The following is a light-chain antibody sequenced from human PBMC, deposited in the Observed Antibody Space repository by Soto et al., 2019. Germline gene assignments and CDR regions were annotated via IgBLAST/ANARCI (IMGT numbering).Light chain of an antibody. V-gene: IGLV2-14*01. CDR3: ISYKTDDTFV. Sequence: QPASVSGSPGQSITISCAGTRSDIGASNSVSWYQHLPGRSPTLIIYEATNRPSGVSERFSGSKAGDTASLTISGLQADDESEYFCISYKTDDTFVFGGGTKLTVL. J-gene: IGLJ2*01. CDR2: EAT. CDR1: RSDIGASNS.